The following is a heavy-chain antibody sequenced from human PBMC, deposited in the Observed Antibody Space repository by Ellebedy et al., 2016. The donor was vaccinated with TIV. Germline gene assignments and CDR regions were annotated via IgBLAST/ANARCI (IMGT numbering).Heavy chain of an antibody. CDR1: GFSFSDSA. CDR2: FKNKGNNYAT. CDR3: SRRGETVATIIGLDV. D-gene: IGHD5-12*01. J-gene: IGHJ6*02. V-gene: IGHV3-73*01. Sequence: PGGSLRLSCAASGFSFSDSAIHWVRRASGKGLEWLGRFKNKGNNYATAYAASVEGRFIISRDDSKSTAYLQMHSLKTEDTAVYYCSRRGETVATIIGLDVWGQGTTVIVSS.